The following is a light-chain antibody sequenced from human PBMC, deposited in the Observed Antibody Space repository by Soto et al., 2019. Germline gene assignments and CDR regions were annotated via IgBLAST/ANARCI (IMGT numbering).Light chain of an antibody. V-gene: IGKV3-11*01. CDR2: GAS. J-gene: IGKJ4*01. CDR3: QQLDALPLT. CDR1: QSISSH. Sequence: EIVLTQSPATLSLSLGARATLSCRASQSISSHLDWYQQKPGQAPSLLIHGASRRPSGIPPRFSGGGGGTDFTITISSLQPEDVAIYYCQQLDALPLTFGGGTKVDIK.